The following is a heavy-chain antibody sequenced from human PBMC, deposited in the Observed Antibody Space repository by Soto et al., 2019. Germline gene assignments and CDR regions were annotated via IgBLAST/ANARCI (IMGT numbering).Heavy chain of an antibody. CDR2: MFYGVST. Sequence: KPSDTLSLTCTVSGSSINSSGYYWGWIRQPPGKGLEWIGSMFYGVSTYYNPSLKSRVTVSVDTSKNQFSLNLRSVTAADTAVYYCARLPSRHLVDYWGQGTLVTVSS. J-gene: IGHJ4*02. V-gene: IGHV4-39*01. CDR3: ARLPSRHLVDY. CDR1: GSSINSSGYY. D-gene: IGHD3-3*02.